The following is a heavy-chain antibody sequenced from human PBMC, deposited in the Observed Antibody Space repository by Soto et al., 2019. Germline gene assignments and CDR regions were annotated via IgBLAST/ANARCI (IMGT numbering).Heavy chain of an antibody. Sequence: WGSLRLSCAASGFTFSRQAMHWFRHSPFRWLEWVAGIWYHGVDKYYADSVKGRFTISRDNSKKTVYLQMNSLRGEDTAVYYCATGFLGLCTGDKCRLDSWGQGSLVTVSS. CDR2: IWYHGVDK. CDR3: ATGFLGLCTGDKCRLDS. J-gene: IGHJ4*02. CDR1: GFTFSRQA. D-gene: IGHD2-8*02. V-gene: IGHV3-33*01.